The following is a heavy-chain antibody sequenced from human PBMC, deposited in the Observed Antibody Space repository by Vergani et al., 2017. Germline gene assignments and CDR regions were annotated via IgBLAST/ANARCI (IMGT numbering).Heavy chain of an antibody. D-gene: IGHD3-16*01. J-gene: IGHJ3*02. V-gene: IGHV4-38-2*01. CDR3: ARQFWVSQGVGAFET. CDR2: VFHSGSA. Sequence: QVQLQESGPGVVKPSQTLSLTCAVSGGSISRGYYWGWIRQPPGKGLEWIATVFHSGSAYYNPSLRRGVTISVETSKNQFSLRLTTLPAADTAVYYCARQFWVSQGVGAFETWGRGTEVSVSS. CDR1: GGSISRGYY.